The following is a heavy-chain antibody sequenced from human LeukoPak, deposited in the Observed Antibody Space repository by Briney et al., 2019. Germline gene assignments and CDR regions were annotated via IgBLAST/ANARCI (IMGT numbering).Heavy chain of an antibody. CDR3: ARELYDLWSGYPDY. CDR2: ISYDGSNK. D-gene: IGHD3-3*01. V-gene: IGHV3-30*04. Sequence: PGGSLRLSCAASGFTFSSYAMHWVRQAPGKGLEWVAVISYDGSNKYYADSVKGRFTISRDNSKNTLYLQMNSLRAEDTAVYYCARELYDLWSGYPDYWGQGTLVTVSS. CDR1: GFTFSSYA. J-gene: IGHJ4*02.